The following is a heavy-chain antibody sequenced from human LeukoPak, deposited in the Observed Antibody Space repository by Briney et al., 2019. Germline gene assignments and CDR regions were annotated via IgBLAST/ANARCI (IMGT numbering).Heavy chain of an antibody. CDR2: IRQDGNEI. V-gene: IGHV3-7*01. Sequence: GGSLRLSCAATGFSFRNSWMSWVRQAPGKGLEWVANIRQDGNEIYYMDSVKGRFTISRDDAKKSLYLQMNLLRAEDTAVYYCATLNWDDGVVSGFDRWGQGILVTVSS. D-gene: IGHD2-2*01. J-gene: IGHJ5*02. CDR1: GFSFRNSW. CDR3: ATLNWDDGVVSGFDR.